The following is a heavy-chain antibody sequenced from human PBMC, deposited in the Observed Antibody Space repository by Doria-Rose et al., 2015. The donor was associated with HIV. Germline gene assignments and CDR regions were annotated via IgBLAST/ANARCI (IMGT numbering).Heavy chain of an antibody. J-gene: IGHJ6*01. V-gene: IGHV1-69*06. CDR3: ARDRGYTYGSHSVGMDV. CDR1: GGTFSTYA. CDR2: IIPVFDTA. D-gene: IGHD5-18*01. Sequence: VSCKASGGTFSTYAISWVRQAPGQGLEWMGGIIPVFDTANYARKFQGRVTIIADKSTTTAYMELNRLTSDDTAMYYCARDRGYTYGSHSVGMDVWGQGTTVTVSS.